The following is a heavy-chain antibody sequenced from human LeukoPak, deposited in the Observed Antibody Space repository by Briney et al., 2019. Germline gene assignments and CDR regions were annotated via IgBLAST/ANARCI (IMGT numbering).Heavy chain of an antibody. CDR1: GFTFSNYW. D-gene: IGHD2-2*01. V-gene: IGHV3-7*01. CDR2: IWHGGRDK. Sequence: GGSLRLSCAASGFTFSNYWMSWVRQAPGKGLEWVAEIWHGGRDKYYADSVKGRFTISRDNAKNSLYLQMNSLRVEDTAVYYCARGVGCSSTSCYYSDYWGQGTLVIVSS. CDR3: ARGVGCSSTSCYYSDY. J-gene: IGHJ4*02.